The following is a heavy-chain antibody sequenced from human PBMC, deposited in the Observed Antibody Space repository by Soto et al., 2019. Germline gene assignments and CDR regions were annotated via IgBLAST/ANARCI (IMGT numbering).Heavy chain of an antibody. D-gene: IGHD1-26*01. CDR3: ARDGMADNAFDI. V-gene: IGHV1-69*13. CDR2: IIPIFGTA. Sequence: SVKVSCKASGGTFSSYAISWVLQAPGQGLEWMGGIIPIFGTANYAQKFQGRVTITADESTSTAYMELSSLRSEDTAVYYCARDGMADNAFDIWGQGTMVTVSS. CDR1: GGTFSSYA. J-gene: IGHJ3*02.